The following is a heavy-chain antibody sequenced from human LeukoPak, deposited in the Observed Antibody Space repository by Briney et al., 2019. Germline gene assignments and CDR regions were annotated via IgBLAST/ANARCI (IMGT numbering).Heavy chain of an antibody. CDR3: ARTGDYSRSTGGWFDP. CDR2: IFYSGNT. CDR1: GDSISSHY. D-gene: IGHD4-11*01. V-gene: IGHV4-59*11. Sequence: PSETLSLTCTVSGDSISSHYWSWVRQAPEKGLEWIGYIFYSGNTNYSPSLKSRVTISVDTSKNQFSLRLTSVTTADTAVYFCARTGDYSRSTGGWFDPWGQGTLVSVSS. J-gene: IGHJ5*02.